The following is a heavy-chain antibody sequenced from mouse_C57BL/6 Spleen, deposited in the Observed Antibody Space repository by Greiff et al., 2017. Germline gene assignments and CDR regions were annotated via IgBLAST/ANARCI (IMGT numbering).Heavy chain of an antibody. J-gene: IGHJ4*01. CDR2: ISSGSSTI. CDR1: GFTFSDYG. Sequence: EVKVEESGGGLVKPGGSLKLSCAASGFTFSDYGMHWVRQAPEKGLEWVAYISSGSSTIYYADTVKGRFTISRDNAKNTLFLQMTSLRSEDTAMYYCASTGHYYAMDYWGQGTSVTVSS. V-gene: IGHV5-17*01. CDR3: ASTGHYYAMDY. D-gene: IGHD4-1*02.